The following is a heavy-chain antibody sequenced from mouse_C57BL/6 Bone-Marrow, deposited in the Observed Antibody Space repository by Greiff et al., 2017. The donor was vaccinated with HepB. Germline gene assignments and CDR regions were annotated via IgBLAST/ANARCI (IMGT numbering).Heavy chain of an antibody. V-gene: IGHV1-80*01. CDR3: GRRVWGVDYAMDY. J-gene: IGHJ4*01. CDR1: GYAFSSYW. D-gene: IGHD2-10*02. Sequence: QVQLKESGAELVKPGASVKISCKASGYAFSSYWMNWVKQRPGKGLEWIGQIYPGDGDTNYNGKFKGKATLTADKSSSTAYMQLSSLTSEDSAVYVCGRRVWGVDYAMDYWGQGTSVTVSS. CDR2: IYPGDGDT.